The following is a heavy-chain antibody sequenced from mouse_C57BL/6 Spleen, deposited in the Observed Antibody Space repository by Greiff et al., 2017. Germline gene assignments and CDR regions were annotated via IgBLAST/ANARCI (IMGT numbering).Heavy chain of an antibody. CDR3: ARDQTGTWYFDV. Sequence: EVHLVESGGGLVQSGRSLRLSCATSGFTFSDFYMEWVRQAPGKGLEWIAASRNKANDYTTEYSASVKGRFIVSRDTSQSILYLQMNALRAEDTAIYYCARDQTGTWYFDVWGTGTTVTVSS. J-gene: IGHJ1*03. V-gene: IGHV7-1*01. CDR2: SRNKANDYTT. CDR1: GFTFSDFY. D-gene: IGHD4-1*01.